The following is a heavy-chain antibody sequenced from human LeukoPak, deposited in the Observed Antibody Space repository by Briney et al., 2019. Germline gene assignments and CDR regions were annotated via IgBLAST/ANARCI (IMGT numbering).Heavy chain of an antibody. J-gene: IGHJ4*02. D-gene: IGHD3-3*01. CDR1: GGSISSYY. CDR3: ARVLRLGINYYFDY. V-gene: IGHV4-4*07. CDR2: IYTSGST. Sequence: SETPSLTCTVSGGSISSYYWSWIRQPAGKGLEWIGRIYTSGSTNYNPSLKSRVTMSVDTSKNQFSLKLSSVTAADTAVYYCARVLRLGINYYFDYWGQGTLVTVSS.